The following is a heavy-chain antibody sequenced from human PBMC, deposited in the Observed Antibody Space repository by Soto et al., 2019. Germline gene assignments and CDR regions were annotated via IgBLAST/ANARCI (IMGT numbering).Heavy chain of an antibody. D-gene: IGHD6-19*01. CDR1: GYTFTSYD. J-gene: IGHJ5*02. V-gene: IGHV1-8*01. CDR2: MNPNSGNT. Sequence: QVQLVQSGAEVKKPGASVKVSCKASGYTFTSYDINWVRQATAQGLEWMGWMNPNSGNTGYAQKFQGRATMTRNTSISTAYMELSRLRSEDTSVYYGEIVASNGWWGLNWFAPWGQGTLVTVSS. CDR3: EIVASNGWWGLNWFAP.